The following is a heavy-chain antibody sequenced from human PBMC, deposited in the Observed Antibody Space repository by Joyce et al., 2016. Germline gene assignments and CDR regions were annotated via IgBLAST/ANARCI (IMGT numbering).Heavy chain of an antibody. CDR2: IRSKANGDAT. V-gene: IGHV3-73*01. J-gene: IGHJ6*02. D-gene: IGHD3-3*01. CDR1: GFTLSGSS. CDR3: SNYDLWSGYSPSRDV. Sequence: EVQLVESGGGLVQPGGSLKLSCAVSGFTLSGSSVPWVRQAAGKGLEWVGRIRSKANGDATAYAASVKGRFSISRDDSKNTAYLQMISLKTEDTAVYYCSNYDLWSGYSPSRDVWGQGSTVTVSS.